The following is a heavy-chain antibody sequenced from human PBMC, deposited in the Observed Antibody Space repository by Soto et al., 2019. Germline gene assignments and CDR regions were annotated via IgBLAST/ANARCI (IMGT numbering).Heavy chain of an antibody. D-gene: IGHD3-3*01. V-gene: IGHV3-48*03. J-gene: IGHJ6*02. CDR2: ISSSGSTI. Sequence: GGSLRLSCAASGFTFSSYEMNWVRQAPGKGLEWVSYISSSGSTIYYADSVKGRFTISRDNAKNSLYLQMNSLRAEDTAVYYCARDRGDFWSGYYYGMDVWGQGTTVTVSS. CDR3: ARDRGDFWSGYYYGMDV. CDR1: GFTFSSYE.